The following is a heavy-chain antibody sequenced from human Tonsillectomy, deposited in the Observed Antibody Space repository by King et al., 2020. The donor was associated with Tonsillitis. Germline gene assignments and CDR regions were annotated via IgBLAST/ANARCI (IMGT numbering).Heavy chain of an antibody. Sequence: QLVQSGAEVKKPGASVKVSCKASGYSFTGYYMHWVRQAPGQGPEWMGWINPNSGATDYAQKFQGRVTMTRDTSISTAYMEVSRLTSDDTAVYYCARDGGYFDSSGPNDYWGQGTLAT. CDR1: GYSFTGYY. J-gene: IGHJ4*02. D-gene: IGHD3-22*01. CDR3: ARDGGYFDSSGPNDY. CDR2: INPNSGAT. V-gene: IGHV1-2*02.